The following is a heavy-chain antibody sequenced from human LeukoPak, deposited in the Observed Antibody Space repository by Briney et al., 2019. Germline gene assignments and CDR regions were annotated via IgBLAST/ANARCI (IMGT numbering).Heavy chain of an antibody. CDR3: ARARYSSGWYALDY. V-gene: IGHV3-21*01. D-gene: IGHD6-19*01. CDR2: ISSSSSYI. CDR1: GFTFSSYE. Sequence: GGSLRLSCAASGFTFSSYEMNWVRQAPGKGLEWVSSISSSSSYIYYADSVKGRFTISRDNAKNSLYLQMNSLRAEDTAVYYCARARYSSGWYALDYWGQGTLVTVSS. J-gene: IGHJ4*02.